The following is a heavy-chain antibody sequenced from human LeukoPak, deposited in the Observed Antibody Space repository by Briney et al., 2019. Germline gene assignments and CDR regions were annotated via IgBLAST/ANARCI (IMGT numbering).Heavy chain of an antibody. V-gene: IGHV4-61*02. J-gene: IGHJ2*01. CDR1: GGSISSGSYY. Sequence: SQTLSLTCTVSGGSISSGSYYWRWIRQPAGTGLEWIGRIYTSGSTNYNPSLKSRVTISVDTSKNQFSLKLSSVTAADTAVYYCARVGAATRYWYFDLWGRGTLVTVSS. CDR3: ARVGAATRYWYFDL. D-gene: IGHD6-25*01. CDR2: IYTSGST.